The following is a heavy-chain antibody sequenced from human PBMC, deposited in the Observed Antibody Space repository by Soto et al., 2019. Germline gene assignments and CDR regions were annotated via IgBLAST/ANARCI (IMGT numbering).Heavy chain of an antibody. CDR3: ARRNIVAVLDYYYYYMDV. D-gene: IGHD5-12*01. V-gene: IGHV3-48*01. CDR2: ISSSSSTI. J-gene: IGHJ6*03. CDR1: GFTFSSYN. Sequence: GGSLRLSCAASGFTFSSYNMNWVRQAPGKGLEWVSYISSSSSTIYYADSVKGRFIISRDNSKSTLYLQMSSLKAEDTAVYYCARRNIVAVLDYYYYYMDVWGKGTTVTVSS.